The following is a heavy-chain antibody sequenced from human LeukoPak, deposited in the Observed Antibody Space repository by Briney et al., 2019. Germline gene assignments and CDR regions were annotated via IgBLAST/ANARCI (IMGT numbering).Heavy chain of an antibody. CDR1: GFTFSSYG. CDR2: IWYDGSNK. Sequence: PGGSLRLSCAASGFTFSSYGMHWVRQAPGKGLEWVAVIWYDGSNKYYADSVKGRFTISRDNSKNTLYLQMNSLRAEDTAVYYCARDRGITMVRGVIITPDYWGQGTLVTVSP. V-gene: IGHV3-33*01. J-gene: IGHJ4*02. CDR3: ARDRGITMVRGVIITPDY. D-gene: IGHD3-10*01.